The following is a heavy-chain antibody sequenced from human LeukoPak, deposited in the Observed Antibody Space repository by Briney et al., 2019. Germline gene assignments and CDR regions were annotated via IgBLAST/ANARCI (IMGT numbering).Heavy chain of an antibody. CDR2: INHSGST. CDR1: GGSFSGYY. Sequence: PSETLSLTCAVYGGSFSGYYWSWIRQPPGKGLEWIGEINHSGSTNYNPSLKSRVTISVDTSKNQFSLKLSSVTAADTAVYYCARGRQWNYDFWTPLGLHHAFDIWGQGTMVTVSS. J-gene: IGHJ3*02. V-gene: IGHV4-34*01. D-gene: IGHD3-3*01. CDR3: ARGRQWNYDFWTPLGLHHAFDI.